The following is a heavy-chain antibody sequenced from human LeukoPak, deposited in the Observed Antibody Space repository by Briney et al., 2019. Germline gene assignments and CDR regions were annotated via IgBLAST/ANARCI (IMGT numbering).Heavy chain of an antibody. Sequence: GGSLRLSCAASGFTFSSYGMHWVRQAPGKGLEWVAFIRYDGSKEYYADSVKGRFTISRDNSKNTLYVQMNSLKTEDTAVYYCAKDSRYYYVDYWGQGTLVTVSS. J-gene: IGHJ4*02. CDR3: AKDSRYYYVDY. CDR2: IRYDGSKE. V-gene: IGHV3-30*02. D-gene: IGHD1-14*01. CDR1: GFTFSSYG.